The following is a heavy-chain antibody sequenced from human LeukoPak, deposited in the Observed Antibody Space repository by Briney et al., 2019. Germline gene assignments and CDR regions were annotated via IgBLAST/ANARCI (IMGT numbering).Heavy chain of an antibody. CDR1: GYSFTNYW. Sequence: GESLKISCKGSGYSFTNYWIAWVRQMPGKGLEWMGIIYPGDSDTRYSPSFQGQVTISADKSITTAYLQWSSLKASDIAMYYCARAQCGYGDYWGQGTLVTVSS. J-gene: IGHJ4*02. V-gene: IGHV5-51*01. D-gene: IGHD5-18*01. CDR3: ARAQCGYGDY. CDR2: IYPGDSDT.